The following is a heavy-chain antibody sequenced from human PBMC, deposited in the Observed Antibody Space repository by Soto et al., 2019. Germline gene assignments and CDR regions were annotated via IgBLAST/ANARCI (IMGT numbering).Heavy chain of an antibody. CDR1: DGYISSSSDQ. J-gene: IGHJ6*02. CDR2: IYYSGST. CDR3: ARPHLGLSTRYYYYYGMDI. Sequence: SLEPLSLTCTVSDGYISSSSDQRIFIRQPPGKGLEWIGSIYYSGSTYYNPSLKSRVTISVDTSKNQFSLKLSSVTAADTAVYYCARPHLGLSTRYYYYYGMDIWGQGTMVTV. D-gene: IGHD3-16*01. V-gene: IGHV4-39*01.